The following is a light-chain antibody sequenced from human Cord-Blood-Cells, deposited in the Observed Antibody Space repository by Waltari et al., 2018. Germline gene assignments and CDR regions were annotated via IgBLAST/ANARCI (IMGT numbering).Light chain of an antibody. J-gene: IGKJ4*01. V-gene: IGKV3-11*01. CDR3: QQRSNWPPKLT. CDR1: QSVSSY. Sequence: EIVLTQSPATLSLSPGERATLSCRASQSVSSYLAWYQQKPGHAPRLLIYDAANTATGIPARFSGSGSGTDFTLTITSREPEDFAVYYCQQRSNWPPKLTFGGGTKVEIK. CDR2: DAA.